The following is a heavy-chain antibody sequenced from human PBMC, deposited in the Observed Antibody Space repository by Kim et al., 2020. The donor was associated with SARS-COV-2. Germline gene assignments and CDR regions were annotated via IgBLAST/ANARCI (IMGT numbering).Heavy chain of an antibody. Sequence: ASVKVSCKASGYTFSSYAMHWVRQAPGQRLEWMGWINAGNGNTKYSQKFQGRVTITRDTSVSTAYMELSSLRSEDTAVYYCASRYNILTGYSVSGGAFDIWGRGTMVTVSS. CDR3: ASRYNILTGYSVSGGAFDI. V-gene: IGHV1-3*01. CDR2: INAGNGNT. CDR1: GYTFSSYA. D-gene: IGHD3-9*01. J-gene: IGHJ3*02.